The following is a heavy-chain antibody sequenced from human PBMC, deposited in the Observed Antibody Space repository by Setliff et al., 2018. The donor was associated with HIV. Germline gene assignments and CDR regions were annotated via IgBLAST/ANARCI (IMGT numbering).Heavy chain of an antibody. J-gene: IGHJ4*02. CDR2: IHHSGTT. Sequence: SETLSLTCAVSGYSISSGYYWAWIRQSPGKGLDWIGSIHHSGTTYYNPSLKSRVTISVDTTTNQVSLQVNSVTAVDTAVYYCARVPHRVVGTTTLLYHFDYWGLGTLVTVSS. CDR3: ARVPHRVVGTTTLLYHFDY. CDR1: GYSISSGYY. D-gene: IGHD1-26*01. V-gene: IGHV4-38-2*01.